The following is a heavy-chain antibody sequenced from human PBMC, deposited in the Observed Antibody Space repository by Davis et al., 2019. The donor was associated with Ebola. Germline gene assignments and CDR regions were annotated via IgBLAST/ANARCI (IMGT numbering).Heavy chain of an antibody. CDR1: GFTFSNNW. J-gene: IGHJ4*02. CDR2: INTDGTTT. D-gene: IGHD5-12*01. Sequence: HTGGSLRLSCAASGFTFSNNWMHWVRQAPGKGLVWVSRINTDGTTTSYADSVKGRFTISKDNAKNMLYLQMDSLRVEDTAVYYCARYNSAYERADLDYWGQGTLVTVSS. CDR3: ARYNSAYERADLDY. V-gene: IGHV3-74*01.